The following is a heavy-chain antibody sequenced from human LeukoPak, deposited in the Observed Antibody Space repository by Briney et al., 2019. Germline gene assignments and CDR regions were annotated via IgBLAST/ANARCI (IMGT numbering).Heavy chain of an antibody. J-gene: IGHJ4*02. D-gene: IGHD4-11*01. CDR1: GYTFTSYG. V-gene: IGHV1-18*01. Sequence: ASVKVSCKASGYTFTSYGISWVRQAPGQGLEWMGWISAYNGNTNYAQKLQGRVTMTTDTSTSTAYMELRSLRSDDTAVYCCARGGGHDYSVYYFDYWGQGTLVTVSS. CDR2: ISAYNGNT. CDR3: ARGGGHDYSVYYFDY.